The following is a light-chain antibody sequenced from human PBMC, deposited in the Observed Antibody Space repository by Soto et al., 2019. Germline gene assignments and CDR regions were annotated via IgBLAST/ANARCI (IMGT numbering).Light chain of an antibody. CDR1: QSVSSSY. CDR3: QQCGSSPLT. J-gene: IGKJ4*01. Sequence: EIVLTQSPGTLSLSPGERATLSCRASQSVSSSYLAWYQQKPGQAPRLLISGASSRATGIPDRFSGSGSGTDFTLTISRLEPEDFAVYYCQQCGSSPLTFGGGTEVEIK. CDR2: GAS. V-gene: IGKV3-20*01.